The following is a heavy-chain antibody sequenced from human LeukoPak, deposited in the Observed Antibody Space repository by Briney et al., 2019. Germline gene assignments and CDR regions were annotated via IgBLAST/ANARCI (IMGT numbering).Heavy chain of an antibody. D-gene: IGHD2-15*01. CDR3: ARLNCSGGSCYPYYYYYYMDV. V-gene: IGHV4-59*08. Sequence: SETLSLTCTVSGGSISSYYWSWIRQPPGKGQEWIGYIYYSGSTNYNPSLKSRVTISVDTSKNQFSLKLSSVTAADTAVYYCARLNCSGGSCYPYYYYYYMDVWGKGTTVTVSS. CDR2: IYYSGST. J-gene: IGHJ6*03. CDR1: GGSISSYY.